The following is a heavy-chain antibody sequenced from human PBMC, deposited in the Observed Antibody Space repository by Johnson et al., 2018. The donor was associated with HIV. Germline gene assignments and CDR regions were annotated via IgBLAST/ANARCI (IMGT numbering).Heavy chain of an antibody. V-gene: IGHV3-33*08. CDR1: GFTVSSNY. CDR2: IWYDGSNK. CDR3: ARDGPWLQSQRDAFDV. D-gene: IGHD5-24*01. Sequence: QVQLVESGGGVVRPGGSLRLSCAASGFTVSSNYMSWVRQAPGKGLEWVAVIWYDGSNKYYAESVKGRFTVSRDNAKKSLYLQMDSLRVDDTALYYCARDGPWLQSQRDAFDVWGQGTMVIVSS. J-gene: IGHJ3*01.